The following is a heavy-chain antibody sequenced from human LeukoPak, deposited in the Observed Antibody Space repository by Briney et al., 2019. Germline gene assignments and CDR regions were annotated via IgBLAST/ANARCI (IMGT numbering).Heavy chain of an antibody. V-gene: IGHV3-64*01. CDR2: ISSNGGST. D-gene: IGHD2-2*01. CDR3: ARGPRVLGYCSSTSCYANY. J-gene: IGHJ4*02. Sequence: GGSLRLSCAASGFTFSSYAMHWVRQAPGKGLEYVSAISSNGGSTYYANSVKGRFTISSDNSKNTLYLQMGSLRAEDMAVYYCARGPRVLGYCSSTSCYANYWGQGTLVTVSS. CDR1: GFTFSSYA.